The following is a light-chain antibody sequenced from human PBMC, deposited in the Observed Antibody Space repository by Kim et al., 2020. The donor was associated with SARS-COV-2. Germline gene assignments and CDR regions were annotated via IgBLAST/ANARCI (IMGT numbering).Light chain of an antibody. CDR3: LLFYTDIGV. Sequence: PGGTVTLTCGSSTGAVTSGLYPYWFKQKPGQAPRTLIYHTSNKHSWTPARFSGSLLGGKAALTLSGAQPEDEADYYCLLFYTDIGVFGGGTQLTVL. CDR2: HTS. V-gene: IGLV7-46*01. J-gene: IGLJ3*02. CDR1: TGAVTSGLY.